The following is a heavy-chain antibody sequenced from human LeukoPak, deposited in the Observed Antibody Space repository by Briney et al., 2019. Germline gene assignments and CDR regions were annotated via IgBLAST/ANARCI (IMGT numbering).Heavy chain of an antibody. V-gene: IGHV3-30*03. J-gene: IGHJ5*02. Sequence: GRSLRLSCAASGFTFSSYGMHWVRQAPGKGLEWVAVISYDGSNKYYADSVKGRFTIPRDNAKNSLYLEMNSLRAEDTAVYYCARDWSPNWFDPWGQGALVTVSS. CDR1: GFTFSSYG. CDR2: ISYDGSNK. CDR3: ARDWSPNWFDP.